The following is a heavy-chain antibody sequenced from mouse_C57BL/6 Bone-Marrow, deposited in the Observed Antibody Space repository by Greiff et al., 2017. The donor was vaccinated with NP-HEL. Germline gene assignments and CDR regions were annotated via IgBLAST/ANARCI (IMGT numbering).Heavy chain of an antibody. CDR3: AREGGLRRRTYAMDY. D-gene: IGHD2-4*01. CDR2: INYDGIST. Sequence: VESEGGLVQPGSSMKLSCTASGSTFSDYYMAWVRQVPEKGLEWVANINYDGISTYYLDSLKSRFIISRDNAKNILYLQMRSLKSEDTATYYCAREGGLRRRTYAMDYWGQGTSVTVSS. CDR1: GSTFSDYY. V-gene: IGHV5-16*01. J-gene: IGHJ4*01.